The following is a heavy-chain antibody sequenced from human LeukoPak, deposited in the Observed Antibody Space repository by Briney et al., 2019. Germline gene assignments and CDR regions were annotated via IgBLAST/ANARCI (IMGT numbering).Heavy chain of an antibody. CDR1: GFTFRNYF. CDR3: ARAGGIVATIEDY. J-gene: IGHJ4*02. Sequence: PGGSLRLSCAASGFTFRNYFMSWVRQAPGKGLEWVANIKPDGSDKYYADSVEGRFTITRDNARNSLYLQMHGLRAEDTAVYYCARAGGIVATIEDYWGQGTLVTVSS. CDR2: IKPDGSDK. D-gene: IGHD5-12*01. V-gene: IGHV3-7*01.